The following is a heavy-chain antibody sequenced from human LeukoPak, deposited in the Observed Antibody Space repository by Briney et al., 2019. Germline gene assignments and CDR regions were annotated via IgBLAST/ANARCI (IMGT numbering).Heavy chain of an antibody. Sequence: GESLKISCKGSGYSFTSYWITWVRQMPGKGLEWMGRIDPSDSYTNYSPSFQGHVTISAGKSISTAYLQWSSLKASDTAMYYCARSTYGSGTYYSSYYYYYGMDVWGQGTTVTVSS. CDR2: IDPSDSYT. CDR1: GYSFTSYW. J-gene: IGHJ6*02. V-gene: IGHV5-10-1*01. CDR3: ARSTYGSGTYYSSYYYYYGMDV. D-gene: IGHD3-10*01.